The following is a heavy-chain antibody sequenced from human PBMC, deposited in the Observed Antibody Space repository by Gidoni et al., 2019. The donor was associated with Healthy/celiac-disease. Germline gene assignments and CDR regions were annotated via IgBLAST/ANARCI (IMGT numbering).Heavy chain of an antibody. Sequence: EVQLVESGGGLVQPGGSLRPSCEASGFTCSSYSMNWVRQATGKGLEWVSYISSSSSTIYYADSVKGRFTISRDNAKNSLYLQMNSLRAEYTAVYYCARGPMLRYFDWLCGELYAFDIWGQGTMVTVSS. V-gene: IGHV3-48*01. J-gene: IGHJ3*02. D-gene: IGHD3-9*01. CDR1: GFTCSSYS. CDR2: ISSSSSTI. CDR3: ARGPMLRYFDWLCGELYAFDI.